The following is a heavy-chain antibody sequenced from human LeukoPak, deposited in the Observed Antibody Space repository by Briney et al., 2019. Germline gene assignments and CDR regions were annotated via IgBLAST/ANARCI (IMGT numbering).Heavy chain of an antibody. CDR3: ARGYGLVVITEDAFDI. V-gene: IGHV1-69*04. D-gene: IGHD3-22*01. Sequence: ASVKVSCKASGYTFTYYYIHWMRQAPGHGLEWMGRIIPILGIANYAQKFQGRVTITADKSTSTAYMELSSLRSEDTAVYYCARGYGLVVITEDAFDIWGQGTMVTVSS. CDR2: IIPILGIA. J-gene: IGHJ3*02. CDR1: GYTFTYYY.